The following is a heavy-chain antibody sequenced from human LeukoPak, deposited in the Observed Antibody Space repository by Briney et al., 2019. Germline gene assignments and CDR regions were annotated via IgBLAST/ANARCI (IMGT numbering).Heavy chain of an antibody. CDR2: IYYSGST. CDR1: GGSISSYY. J-gene: IGHJ4*02. D-gene: IGHD2-8*02. CDR3: ARDQGTDYFDY. V-gene: IGHV4-59*12. Sequence: SETRSLTCTVSGGSISSYYWSWIRQPPGKGLEWIGYIYYSGSTNYNPSLKSRVTMSVDTSKNQFSLKLSSVTAADTAVYYCARDQGTDYFDYWGQGTLVTVS.